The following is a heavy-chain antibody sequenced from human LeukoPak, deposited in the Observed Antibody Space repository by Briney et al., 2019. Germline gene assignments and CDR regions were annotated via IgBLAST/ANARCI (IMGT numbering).Heavy chain of an antibody. J-gene: IGHJ6*02. V-gene: IGHV4-34*01. CDR2: INHSGST. CDR1: SGSFSGYY. D-gene: IGHD3-10*01. CDR3: ARQTGSGSPKYYYYYYGMDV. Sequence: SETLSLTCAVYSGSFSGYYWSWIRQPPGKGLEWIGEINHSGSTNYNPSLKSRVTISVDTSKNQFSLKLSSVTAADTAVYYCARQTGSGSPKYYYYYYGMDVWGQGTTVTVSS.